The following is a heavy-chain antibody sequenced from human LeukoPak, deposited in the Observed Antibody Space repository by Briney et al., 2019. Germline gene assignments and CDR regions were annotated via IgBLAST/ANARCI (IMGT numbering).Heavy chain of an antibody. CDR3: AKKAQYNGNYPLDY. CDR1: GFTVSTNY. D-gene: IGHD1-26*01. CDR2: IYSDATT. V-gene: IGHV3-53*01. J-gene: IGHJ4*02. Sequence: GGSLRLSCAASGFTVSTNYMSWVRQAPGKGPEWVSVIYSDATTYYADSVKGRFTISRDNSQNTLYLQMNSLRAEDTALYFCAKKAQYNGNYPLDYWGQGTLVTVSS.